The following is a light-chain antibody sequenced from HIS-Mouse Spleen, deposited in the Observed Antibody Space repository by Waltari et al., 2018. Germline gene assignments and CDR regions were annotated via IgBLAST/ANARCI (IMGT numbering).Light chain of an antibody. Sequence: DIQMTQSPSTLSASVGDRVTITCRASQSISSWLAWYQQKPGKAPKLLIYKAYSLASGVPSRFSGSGSGTEFTLTISSLQPEDFATYYCQQYNSYSWAFGQGTKVEIK. J-gene: IGKJ1*01. CDR3: QQYNSYSWA. V-gene: IGKV1-5*03. CDR2: KAY. CDR1: QSISSW.